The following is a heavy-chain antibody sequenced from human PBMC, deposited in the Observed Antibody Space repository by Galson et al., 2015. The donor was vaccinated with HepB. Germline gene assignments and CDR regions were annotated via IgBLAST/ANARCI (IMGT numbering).Heavy chain of an antibody. J-gene: IGHJ3*02. Sequence: SLRLSCAASGFTFSSYGMHWVRQAPGKGLEWVAVISYDGSNKYYADSVKGRFTISRDNSKNTLYLQMNSLRAEDTAVYYCSTAPHSGWTHAFDIWGQGTMVTVSS. CDR1: GFTFSSYG. CDR2: ISYDGSNK. CDR3: STAPHSGWTHAFDI. V-gene: IGHV3-30*03. D-gene: IGHD3-10*01.